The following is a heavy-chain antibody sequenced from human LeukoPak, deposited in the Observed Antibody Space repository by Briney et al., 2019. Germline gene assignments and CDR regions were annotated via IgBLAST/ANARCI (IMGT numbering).Heavy chain of an antibody. CDR3: ARDGAYYDSSPHY. CDR2: ISYDGSNK. V-gene: IGHV3-30-3*01. Sequence: PGGSLRLSCAASGFTFSSYAMHWVRQAPGKGLEWVAVISYDGSNKYYADSVKGRFTISRDNSKNTLYLQMNSLRAEDTAVYYCARDGAYYDSSPHYWGQGTLVTVSS. CDR1: GFTFSSYA. D-gene: IGHD3-22*01. J-gene: IGHJ4*02.